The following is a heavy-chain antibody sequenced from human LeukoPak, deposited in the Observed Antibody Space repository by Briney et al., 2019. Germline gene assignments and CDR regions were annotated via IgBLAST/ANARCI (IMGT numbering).Heavy chain of an antibody. J-gene: IGHJ4*02. CDR1: GFTFDDYG. D-gene: IGHD3-22*01. CDR2: INWNGGST. V-gene: IGHV3-20*04. Sequence: GGSLRLSCAASGFTFDDYGMSWVRQAPGKGLEWVSGINWNGGSTGYADSVKGRFTISRDNAKNSLYLQMNSLRAEDTALYYCATINYYDSSGEVDYWGQGTLVPVSS. CDR3: ATINYYDSSGEVDY.